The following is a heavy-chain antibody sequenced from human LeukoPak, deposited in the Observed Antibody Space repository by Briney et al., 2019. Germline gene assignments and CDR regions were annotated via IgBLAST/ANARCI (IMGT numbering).Heavy chain of an antibody. J-gene: IGHJ3*02. Sequence: SETLSLTCTVSGGSISSGSYYWSWIRQPAGKGLEWIGRIYTSGSTNYNPSLKSRVTISVDTFKDQFSLKLTSVTAADTAVYYCARGRNRDVFDIWGQGRLVIVSS. D-gene: IGHD1-14*01. CDR2: IYTSGST. V-gene: IGHV4-61*02. CDR1: GGSISSGSYY. CDR3: ARGRNRDVFDI.